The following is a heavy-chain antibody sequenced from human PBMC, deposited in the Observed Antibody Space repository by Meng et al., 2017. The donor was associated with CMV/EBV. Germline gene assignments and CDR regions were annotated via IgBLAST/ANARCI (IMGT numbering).Heavy chain of an antibody. CDR3: ANDRGYSGYDYLGYGMDV. D-gene: IGHD5-12*01. V-gene: IGHV3-30*02. CDR1: GFTFSSYG. Sequence: GGSLRLSCAASGFTFSSYGMHWVRQAPGKGLEWVAFIRYDGSNKYYADSVKGRFTISRDNSKNTLYLQMNSLRAEDTAVYYCANDRGYSGYDYLGYGMDVWGQGTTVTVSS. CDR2: IRYDGSNK. J-gene: IGHJ6*02.